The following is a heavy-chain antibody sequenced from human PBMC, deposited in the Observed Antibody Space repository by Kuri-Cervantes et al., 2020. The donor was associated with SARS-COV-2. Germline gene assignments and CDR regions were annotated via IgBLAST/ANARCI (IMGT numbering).Heavy chain of an antibody. CDR3: AGLLSYYDYVWGSYRYYYFDY. J-gene: IGHJ4*02. CDR2: TYYSGST. CDR1: GGSISSSSYY. Sequence: SETLSLTCTVSGGSISSSSYYWGWIRQPPGKGLEWIGSTYYSGSTYYNPSLKSRVTISVDTSKNQFSLKLSSVTAADTAVYYCAGLLSYYDYVWGSYRYYYFDYWGQGTLGTVSS. D-gene: IGHD3-16*02. V-gene: IGHV4-39*01.